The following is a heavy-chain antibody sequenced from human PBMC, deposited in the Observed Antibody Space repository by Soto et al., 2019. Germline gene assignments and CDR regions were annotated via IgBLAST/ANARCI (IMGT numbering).Heavy chain of an antibody. Sequence: TSETLSLTCTVSGVSISNFYCSWIRQPPGKGLEWIGYVYYTGSTSYNPSLKRRVTFSADSSRGQFSLRLNSVTAADTAVYYCARTVLGPDLLADSFVDYYYYMDVWGQGTTVTVSS. CDR1: GVSISNFY. V-gene: IGHV4-59*08. CDR3: ARTVLGPDLLADSFVDYYYYMDV. CDR2: VYYTGST. J-gene: IGHJ6*03. D-gene: IGHD3-9*01.